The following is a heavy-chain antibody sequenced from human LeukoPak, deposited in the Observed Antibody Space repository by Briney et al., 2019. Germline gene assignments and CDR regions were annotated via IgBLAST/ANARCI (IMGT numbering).Heavy chain of an antibody. V-gene: IGHV1-18*01. J-gene: IGHJ4*02. Sequence: ASVKVSCKAASYTFTSHDIAWVRQPPGQGLEWMGWVNTDTGDTKFAHNVQGRVAMTADTSTKTAYMELRSLRSADTAVYYCARVLSRRSSGVDSWGQGTLVTVSA. CDR1: SYTFTSHD. D-gene: IGHD3-10*01. CDR2: VNTDTGDT. CDR3: ARVLSRRSSGVDS.